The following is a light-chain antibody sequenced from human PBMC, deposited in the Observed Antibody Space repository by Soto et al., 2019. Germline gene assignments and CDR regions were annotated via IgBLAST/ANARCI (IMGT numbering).Light chain of an antibody. V-gene: IGLV1-44*01. CDR2: SNS. CDR3: AAWDDSLDGQV. Sequence: QSALTQPPSASGTPGQRVTISCSGSSSNIGGNTVNWYQHLPGTAPKLLIYSNSQRPSGVPDRFSGSKSGTSASLAISGLQSGDEADYYCAAWDDSLDGQVFGSGTKVTVL. CDR1: SSNIGGNT. J-gene: IGLJ1*01.